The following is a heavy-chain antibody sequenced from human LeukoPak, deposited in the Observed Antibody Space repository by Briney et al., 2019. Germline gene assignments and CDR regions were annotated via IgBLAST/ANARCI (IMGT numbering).Heavy chain of an antibody. CDR1: TGSFSGYY. V-gene: IGHV4-34*01. J-gene: IGHJ6*04. D-gene: IGHD2-2*01. CDR2: FNHSGIT. CDR3: ARRVDVDLPAGRWFHTLDV. Sequence: SETLSLTCASYTGSFSGYYWSWIRQPPGKGLEWIGEFNHSGITNFNPSLKSRVTMSTDTSKSQIYLKLSSVTAADSAVYYCARRVDVDLPAGRWFHTLDVWAKGTTVTVSS.